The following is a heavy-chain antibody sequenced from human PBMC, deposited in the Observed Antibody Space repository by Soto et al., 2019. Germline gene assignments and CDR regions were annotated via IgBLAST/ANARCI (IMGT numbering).Heavy chain of an antibody. V-gene: IGHV1-18*01. CDR3: ARARYIVIMVYAMGNSWFDY. D-gene: IGHD2-8*01. Sequence: QVQLVQSGGEVKKPGASVKVSCKASGYTFTAHGISWVRQAPGQGLEWMGWISGYNGNTKYAQNFQGRVTMTTDTSTTTVHMELRSLRSDDTAVYYCARARYIVIMVYAMGNSWFDYWGQGTLVTVSS. CDR1: GYTFTAHG. J-gene: IGHJ4*02. CDR2: ISGYNGNT.